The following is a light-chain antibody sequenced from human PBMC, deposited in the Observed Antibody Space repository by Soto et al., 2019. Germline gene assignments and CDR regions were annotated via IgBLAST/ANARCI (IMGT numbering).Light chain of an antibody. CDR1: QRIDSY. V-gene: IGKV1-39*01. Sequence: DIQMTQSPSSLSASIGDRVTITCRASQRIDSYLSWYQHKPGKAPKLLIYAASTLQSGVPSRFSGSGSGTDFTLTISGLQSEDSATYYCQQSYSTPRTFGQGTKVDIK. CDR2: AAS. CDR3: QQSYSTPRT. J-gene: IGKJ1*01.